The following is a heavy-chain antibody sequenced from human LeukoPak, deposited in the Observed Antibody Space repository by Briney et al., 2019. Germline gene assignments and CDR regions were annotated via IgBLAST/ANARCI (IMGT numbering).Heavy chain of an antibody. Sequence: SETLSLTCTVSGGSIGSSSYYWGWIRQPPGKGLEWIGSIYYSGSTYYNPSLKSRVTISVDTSKNQFSLKLSSVTAADTAVYYCATGDSSGYCYDYWGQGTLVTVSS. V-gene: IGHV4-39*01. CDR1: GGSIGSSSYY. J-gene: IGHJ4*02. CDR2: IYYSGST. D-gene: IGHD3-22*01. CDR3: ATGDSSGYCYDY.